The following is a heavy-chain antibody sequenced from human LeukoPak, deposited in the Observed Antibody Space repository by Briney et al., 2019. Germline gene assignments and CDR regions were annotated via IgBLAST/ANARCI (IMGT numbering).Heavy chain of an antibody. V-gene: IGHV3-23*01. CDR3: AKDFGDYYDSSGPADY. CDR1: GFTFGMYA. CDR2: LSGSGGST. D-gene: IGHD3-22*01. Sequence: GGSLRLSCAASGFTFGMYAMSWVRQAPGKGLEWVSTLSGSGGSTYYADSVKGRFTISGDESKNTLSLQMNSLRPEDTAVYYCAKDFGDYYDSSGPADYWGQGTLVTVSS. J-gene: IGHJ4*02.